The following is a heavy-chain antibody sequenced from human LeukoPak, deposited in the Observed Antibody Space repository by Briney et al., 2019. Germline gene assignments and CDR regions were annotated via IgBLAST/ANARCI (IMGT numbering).Heavy chain of an antibody. CDR1: EFSLSTSGMC. V-gene: IGHV2-5*08. Sequence: SGPALVKPTQTLTLTCTFSEFSLSTSGMCVSWIRQPPGKALEWLAIIYWDDDKRYSPSLKSRLTITKDTSKTQVVLSMTNVDPVDTATYYCVHKYEKSPAVPQTWGQGALVTVSS. CDR3: VHKYEKSPAVPQT. J-gene: IGHJ5*02. CDR2: IYWDDDK. D-gene: IGHD2-2*01.